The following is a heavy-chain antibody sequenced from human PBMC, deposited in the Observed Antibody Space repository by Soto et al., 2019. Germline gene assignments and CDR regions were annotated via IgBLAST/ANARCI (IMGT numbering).Heavy chain of an antibody. CDR3: AKAVVVAATPYYYYYYMDV. D-gene: IGHD2-15*01. Sequence: AGGSLRLSCAASGFPFSSYAMSWVRQAPGKGLEWVSAISGSGGSTYYADSVKGRFTISRDNSKNTLYLQMNSLRAEDTAVYYCAKAVVVAATPYYYYYYMDVWGKGTTVTVSS. CDR1: GFPFSSYA. J-gene: IGHJ6*03. CDR2: ISGSGGST. V-gene: IGHV3-23*01.